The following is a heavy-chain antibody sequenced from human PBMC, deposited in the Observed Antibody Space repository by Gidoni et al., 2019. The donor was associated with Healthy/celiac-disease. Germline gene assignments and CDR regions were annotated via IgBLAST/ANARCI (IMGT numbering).Heavy chain of an antibody. CDR1: GFSLSTSGVG. V-gene: IGHV2-5*01. CDR3: ALYSSGWNWFDP. J-gene: IGHJ5*02. CDR2: IYWNDDK. Sequence: QITLKESGPTLVKPTQTLTLTCTFSGFSLSTSGVGVGWIRQPPGKALEWLALIYWNDDKRYSPSLKSRLTITKDTSKNQVVLTMTNMDPVDTATYYCALYSSGWNWFDPWGQGTLVTVSS. D-gene: IGHD6-19*01.